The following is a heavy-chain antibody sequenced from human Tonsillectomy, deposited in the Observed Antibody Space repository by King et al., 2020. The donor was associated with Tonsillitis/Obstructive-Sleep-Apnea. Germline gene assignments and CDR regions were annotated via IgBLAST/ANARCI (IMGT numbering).Heavy chain of an antibody. J-gene: IGHJ4*02. D-gene: IGHD1-26*01. CDR1: GFTFSNSA. Sequence: DVQLVESGGGFVQPGGSLRLSCAASGFTFSNSAMSWVRQAPGKGLEWVSTISGGGATTYYADSVKGRFTISRDNSENTLYLQMSSLRAEDAAVYYCAKDPGGSYLYYLESWGQGTLVTVSS. CDR2: ISGGGATT. CDR3: AKDPGGSYLYYLES. V-gene: IGHV3-23*04.